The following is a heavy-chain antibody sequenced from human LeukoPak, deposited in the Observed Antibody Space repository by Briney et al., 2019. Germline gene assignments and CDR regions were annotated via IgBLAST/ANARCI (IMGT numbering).Heavy chain of an antibody. CDR1: GGSFSGYY. V-gene: IGHV4-34*01. D-gene: IGHD3-22*01. Sequence: SETLSLTCADYGGSFSGYYWRWIRQPPGKGLEWIGEINHIGSTNYNPSLKSRVTISVDTSKNQFSLKLSSVTAADTAVYYCARAYYDSSGYSFYYYYGMDVWGQGTTVTVSS. J-gene: IGHJ6*02. CDR3: ARAYYDSSGYSFYYYYGMDV. CDR2: INHIGST.